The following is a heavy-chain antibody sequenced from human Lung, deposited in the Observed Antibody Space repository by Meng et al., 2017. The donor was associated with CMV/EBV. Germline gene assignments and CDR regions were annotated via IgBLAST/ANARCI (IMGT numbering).Heavy chain of an antibody. CDR3: ASSTSGVVIGSLRRYNWFDP. J-gene: IGHJ5*02. V-gene: IGHV1-2*02. CDR2: INPYSGAT. CDR1: GYSFTGYY. Sequence: ASVKVSXKSSGYSFTGYYLHWVRQAPGQGLEWMGWINPYSGATKYAEKFQGRVTMTRNTSISTAYMELNTLRSDDTAVYYCASSTSGVVIGSLRRYNWFDPWGQGTLVTVSS. D-gene: IGHD2-21*01.